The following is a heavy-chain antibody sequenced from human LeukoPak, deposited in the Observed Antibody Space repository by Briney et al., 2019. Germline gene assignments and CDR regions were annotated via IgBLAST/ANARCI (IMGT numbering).Heavy chain of an antibody. CDR3: AKGGRGYSYGGQYYFDY. CDR1: GFTFSSYA. J-gene: IGHJ4*02. V-gene: IGHV3-30-3*01. Sequence: PGGSLRLSCAASGFTFSSYAMHWVRQAPGKGLEWVAVISYDGSNKYYADSAKGRFTISRDNSKNTLYLQMNSLRAEDTAVYYCAKGGRGYSYGGQYYFDYWGQGTLVTVSS. D-gene: IGHD5-18*01. CDR2: ISYDGSNK.